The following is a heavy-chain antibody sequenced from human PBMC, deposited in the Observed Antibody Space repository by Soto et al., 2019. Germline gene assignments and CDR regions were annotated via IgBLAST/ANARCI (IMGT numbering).Heavy chain of an antibody. V-gene: IGHV3-53*01. CDR3: HGYGY. CDR1: GFSITANC. Sequence: GGSLRVSCEVAGFSITANCRSWVRKALEKGLEWVSVIYSGGSTYYVDSVKGRFSISRDISKNTLYLQMNSLRAEDTAVYYRHGYGYWGQGTLVTVSS. J-gene: IGHJ4*02. CDR2: IYSGGST. D-gene: IGHD5-12*01.